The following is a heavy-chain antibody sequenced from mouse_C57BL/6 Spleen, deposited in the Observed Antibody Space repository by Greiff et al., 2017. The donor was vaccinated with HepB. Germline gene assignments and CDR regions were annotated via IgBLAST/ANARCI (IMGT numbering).Heavy chain of an antibody. J-gene: IGHJ4*01. CDR1: GFTFSSYG. D-gene: IGHD3-2*02. CDR2: ISSGGSYT. Sequence: EVMLVESGGDLVKPGGSLKLSCAASGFTFSSYGMSWVRQTPDKRLEWVATISSGGSYTYYPDSVKGRFTISRDNAKNTLYLQMSSLKSEDTAMYYCAKDSSTYWGQGTSVTVSS. V-gene: IGHV5-6*01. CDR3: AKDSSTY.